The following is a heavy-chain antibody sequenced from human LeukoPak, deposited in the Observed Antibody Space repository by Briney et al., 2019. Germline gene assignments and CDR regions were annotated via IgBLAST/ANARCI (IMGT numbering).Heavy chain of an antibody. CDR2: ISSNGGST. D-gene: IGHD4/OR15-4a*01. CDR3: ARRAGAYSHPYDY. V-gene: IGHV3-64*01. Sequence: GGSLRLSCAASGFTFSSYAMHWVRQAPGKGLEYVSAISSNGGSTYYANSVKGRFTNSRDNSKNTLYLQMGSLRAEDMAVYYCARRAGAYSHPYDYWGQGTLVTVSS. CDR1: GFTFSSYA. J-gene: IGHJ4*02.